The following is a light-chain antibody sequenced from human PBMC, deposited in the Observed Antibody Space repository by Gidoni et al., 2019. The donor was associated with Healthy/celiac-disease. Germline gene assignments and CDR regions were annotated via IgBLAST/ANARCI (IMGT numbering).Light chain of an antibody. CDR2: LGS. CDR3: MQALQTRLT. Sequence: DIVMTQAQLYLPVTPEEQASISCRSSQSLLHSNCYKYLDWYLQKPVQSPQLLIYLGSNRASGVPDRFSGSGSGTDFTLKISRVEAEDVWVYYCMQALQTRLTFXGXTKVEIK. J-gene: IGKJ4*01. CDR1: QSLLHSNCYKY. V-gene: IGKV2-28*01.